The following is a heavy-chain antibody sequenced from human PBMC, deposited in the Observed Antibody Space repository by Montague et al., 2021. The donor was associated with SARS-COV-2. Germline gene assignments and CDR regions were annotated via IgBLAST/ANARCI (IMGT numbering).Heavy chain of an antibody. J-gene: IGHJ4*02. CDR2: VSSIGGST. CDR1: GFTFSPYA. Sequence: SLRLSCAASGFTFSPYAMSWVRQAPGKGLEWVSTVSSIGGSTFYADSVKGRFTVSRDNSKNTLYLQMNSLRAEDTAVYYCAKDLEQWLVGRDYFGYWGQGTLVTVSS. D-gene: IGHD6-19*01. V-gene: IGHV3-23*01. CDR3: AKDLEQWLVGRDYFGY.